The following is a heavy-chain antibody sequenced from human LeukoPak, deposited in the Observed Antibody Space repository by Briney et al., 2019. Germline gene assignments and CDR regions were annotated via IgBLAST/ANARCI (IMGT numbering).Heavy chain of an antibody. V-gene: IGHV4-34*01. CDR2: INHSGST. D-gene: IGHD3-10*01. CDR3: ARRGYGSPFDY. J-gene: IGHJ4*02. CDR1: GGSFSGYY. Sequence: SETLSLTCAVYGGSFSGYYWSWIRQPPGKGLEWIGEINHSGSTNYNPSLKSRVTISVDTSKNQFSLKLSSVTAADTAVYYCARRGYGSPFDYWGQGTLVTVSS.